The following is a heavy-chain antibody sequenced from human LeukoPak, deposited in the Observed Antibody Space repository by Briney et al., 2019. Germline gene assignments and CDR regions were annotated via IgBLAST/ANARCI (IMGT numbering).Heavy chain of an antibody. Sequence: ASVKVSCKASGYTFTGYYMHWVRQAPGQGLEWMGWINPNSGGTNYAQKFQGRVTMTRDTSISTAYMELSRLRSDDTAVHYCARGRGRTMIRGVNDYWGQGTLVTVSS. CDR3: ARGRGRTMIRGVNDY. V-gene: IGHV1-2*02. CDR2: INPNSGGT. D-gene: IGHD3-10*01. CDR1: GYTFTGYY. J-gene: IGHJ4*02.